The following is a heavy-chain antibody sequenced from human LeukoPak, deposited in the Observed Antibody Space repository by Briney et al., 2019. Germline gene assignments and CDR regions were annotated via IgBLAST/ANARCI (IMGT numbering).Heavy chain of an antibody. CDR1: GYTFTSHG. D-gene: IGHD5-18*01. Sequence: GASVKVSCIASGYTFTSHGISWVRQPPGQVLEWMGWISAYNGNTNYAQKLQGRVTMTTDTSTSTAYMELRSLRSDDTAVYYCARVEGIQPWWRGMDVWGKGTTVTVSS. V-gene: IGHV1-18*04. J-gene: IGHJ6*04. CDR3: ARVEGIQPWWRGMDV. CDR2: ISAYNGNT.